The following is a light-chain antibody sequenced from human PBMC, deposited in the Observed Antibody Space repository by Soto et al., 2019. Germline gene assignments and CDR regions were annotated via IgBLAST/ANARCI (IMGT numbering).Light chain of an antibody. V-gene: IGLV8-61*01. Sequence: QTVVTQEPSFSVSPGGTVTLTCGLSSGSVSTTYYPSWYQQTPGQAPRTLIYYTNTRSSGVPDRFSGSILGNKAALTITGAQADDESDYFCVLYMGSGISMFGGGTKLTV. CDR3: VLYMGSGISM. CDR2: YTN. J-gene: IGLJ3*02. CDR1: SGSVSTTYY.